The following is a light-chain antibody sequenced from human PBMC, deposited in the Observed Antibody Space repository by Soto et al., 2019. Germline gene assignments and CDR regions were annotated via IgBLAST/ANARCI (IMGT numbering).Light chain of an antibody. Sequence: EIVLAQSPGSLALSPGEVATLSCRASQTVIHNHLAWHQQKPGQTPRLLVYVASSRATGIPDRFSGSGSGTDFTLTISRLEPEDFAVYYCQQHGTSPITFGQGTRLEIK. CDR2: VAS. CDR1: QTVIHNH. V-gene: IGKV3-20*01. J-gene: IGKJ5*01. CDR3: QQHGTSPIT.